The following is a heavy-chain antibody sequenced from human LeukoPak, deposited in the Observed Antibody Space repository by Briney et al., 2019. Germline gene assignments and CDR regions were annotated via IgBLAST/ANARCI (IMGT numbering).Heavy chain of an antibody. V-gene: IGHV3-15*07. J-gene: IGHJ4*02. D-gene: IGHD3-3*01. Sequence: GGSLRLSCAASGFTFSNAWMNWVRQAPGKGLEWVGRIKSKTDGRTTDYAAPVKGRFTISRDDSKNTLYLQMNSLKTEDTAVYYCTTVGYDFWSGYYSDYWGQGTLVTVSS. CDR1: GFTFSNAW. CDR2: IKSKTDGRTT. CDR3: TTVGYDFWSGYYSDY.